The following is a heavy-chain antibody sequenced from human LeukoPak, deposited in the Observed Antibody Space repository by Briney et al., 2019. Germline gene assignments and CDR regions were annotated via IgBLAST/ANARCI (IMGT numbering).Heavy chain of an antibody. J-gene: IGHJ4*02. Sequence: SETLSLTCTVSGGSISSSSYYWGWIRQPPGKGLEWIGSIYYRGSAYYNPSLKSRVTISVDTSKNQFSLKLSSVTAADTAVYYCARELMDCSGGTCYSSFFDYWGQGTLVTVSS. CDR2: IYYRGSA. D-gene: IGHD2-15*01. V-gene: IGHV4-39*07. CDR3: ARELMDCSGGTCYSSFFDY. CDR1: GGSISSSSYY.